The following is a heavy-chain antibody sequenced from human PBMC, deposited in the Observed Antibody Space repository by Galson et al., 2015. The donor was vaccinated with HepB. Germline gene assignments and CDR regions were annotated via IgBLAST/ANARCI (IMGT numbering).Heavy chain of an antibody. CDR3: ARGIHKYFYDSSGYDY. CDR2: TYYRSKWYN. Sequence: CAISGDSVSNNYAAWNWIRQSPSRGLEWLGRTYYRSKWYNDYANSVKSRVTINSDTSKNQFSLPLKSVTPDDTAVYYCARGIHKYFYDSSGYDYWGQGSLVTGSS. J-gene: IGHJ4*02. D-gene: IGHD3-22*01. CDR1: GDSVSNNYAA. V-gene: IGHV6-1*01.